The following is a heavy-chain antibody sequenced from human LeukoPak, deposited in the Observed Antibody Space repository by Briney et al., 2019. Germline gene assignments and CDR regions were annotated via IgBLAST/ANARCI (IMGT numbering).Heavy chain of an antibody. V-gene: IGHV4-59*01. CDR1: GGSISSYY. CDR2: IYYSGST. J-gene: IGHJ6*03. Sequence: SETLSLTCTVSGGSISSYYWSWIRQPPGKGLEWIGYIYYSGSTNYNPPLKSRVTISVDTSKNQFSLKLSSVTAADTAVYYCARGASNYDYYYYYMDVWGKGTTVTVSS. CDR3: ARGASNYDYYYYYMDV. D-gene: IGHD4-11*01.